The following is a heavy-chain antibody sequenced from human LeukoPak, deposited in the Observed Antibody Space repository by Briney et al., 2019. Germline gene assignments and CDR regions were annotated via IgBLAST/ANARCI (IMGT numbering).Heavy chain of an antibody. CDR3: ARGPTNSGFDP. D-gene: IGHD1-1*01. V-gene: IGHV3-48*01. CDR2: ISTDSNTI. Sequence: GGSLRLSCAASGFTFSSYTMNWVRQAPGKGLEWVSYISTDSNTIYYADSVKGRFTISRDNAKNSLYLQMDSLRAEDTAVYFCARGPTNSGFDPWGQGTLVTVSS. CDR1: GFTFSSYT. J-gene: IGHJ5*02.